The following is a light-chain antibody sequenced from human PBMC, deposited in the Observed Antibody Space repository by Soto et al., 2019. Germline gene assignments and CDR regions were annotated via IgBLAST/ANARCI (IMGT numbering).Light chain of an antibody. Sequence: EIVMTQSPATLSASSGERATLSCTARQSVGSDLDWYQQKPGQAPRLVIYDIFTRTTGVPTKISGSGSDTEFTLTIISLQSKDFAVYYCQQYNSWPLTFGGGTKVDIK. CDR2: DIF. CDR3: QQYNSWPLT. J-gene: IGKJ4*01. V-gene: IGKV3D-15*01. CDR1: QSVGSD.